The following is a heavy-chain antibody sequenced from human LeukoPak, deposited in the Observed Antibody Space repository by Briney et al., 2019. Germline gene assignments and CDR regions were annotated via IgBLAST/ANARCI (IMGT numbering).Heavy chain of an antibody. CDR3: ARVNGSGSYYDY. CDR1: GFTFSSYA. CDR2: TSNNGGTT. D-gene: IGHD3-10*01. V-gene: IGHV3-64*01. J-gene: IGHJ4*02. Sequence: GGSLRLSCAASGFTFSSYAMHWVRQAPGKGLEYVSATSNNGGTTYYANSVKGRFTISRDNSKNTLYLQMGSLRAEDMAVYYCARVNGSGSYYDYWGQGTLVTVSS.